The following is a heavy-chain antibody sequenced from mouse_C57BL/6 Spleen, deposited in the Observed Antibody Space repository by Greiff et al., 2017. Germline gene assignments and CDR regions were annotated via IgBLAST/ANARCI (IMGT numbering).Heavy chain of an antibody. V-gene: IGHV1-39*01. CDR3: AVGRQVPPYYFDY. J-gene: IGHJ2*01. D-gene: IGHD3-2*01. CDR1: GYSFTDYN. Sequence: EVKLQQSGPELVKPGASVKISCKASGYSFTDYNMNWVKQSNGKSLEWIGVINPNYGTTSYNQKFKGKATLTVDQSSSTAYMQLNSLTSEDSAVYYCAVGRQVPPYYFDYWGQGTTLTVSS. CDR2: INPNYGTT.